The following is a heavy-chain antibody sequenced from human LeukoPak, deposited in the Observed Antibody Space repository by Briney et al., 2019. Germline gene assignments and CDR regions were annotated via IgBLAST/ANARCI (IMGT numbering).Heavy chain of an antibody. V-gene: IGHV3-7*03. D-gene: IGHD2-2*01. Sequence: GGSLRLSCVASGFTFNTYWMSWVRQAPGKGLAWVASIKEDGSENYHVDSVKGRFTIAGDNAKNSVYLQMNSLTVEDTALYYCAKDLSSSRDMTYFHSWGQGTLVTVSS. J-gene: IGHJ4*02. CDR2: IKEDGSEN. CDR1: GFTFNTYW. CDR3: AKDLSSSRDMTYFHS.